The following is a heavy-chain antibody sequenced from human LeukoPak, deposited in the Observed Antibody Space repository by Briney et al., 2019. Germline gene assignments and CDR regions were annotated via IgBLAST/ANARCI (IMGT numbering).Heavy chain of an antibody. V-gene: IGHV3-53*01. CDR2: IHSGGTT. Sequence: GGSLRLSCAASGFTVSTYYMNWVRQAPGKGLEWVSIIHSGGTTYYADSVKGRFTISRDTSKNTLSLQMSSLRAEDTAVYFCARVGDHFHWNLDLWGRGTLVTVSS. CDR1: GFTVSTYY. D-gene: IGHD3-3*02. J-gene: IGHJ2*01. CDR3: ARVGDHFHWNLDL.